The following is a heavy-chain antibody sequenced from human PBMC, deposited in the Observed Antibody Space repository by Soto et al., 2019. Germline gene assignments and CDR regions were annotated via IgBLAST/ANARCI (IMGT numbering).Heavy chain of an antibody. CDR2: IQSGGPT. Sequence: PGGSLRLSCAASGFTVSSKYMSWVRQAPGKGLEWVSLIQSGGPTYYADSVKGRFTISRDTSENTVHLQMDSLRAEDTAVYYCAGGGDGYISGAVYGGQGPPVPVSS. V-gene: IGHV3-66*01. CDR3: AGGGDGYISGAVY. J-gene: IGHJ4*02. D-gene: IGHD2-21*01. CDR1: GFTVSSKY.